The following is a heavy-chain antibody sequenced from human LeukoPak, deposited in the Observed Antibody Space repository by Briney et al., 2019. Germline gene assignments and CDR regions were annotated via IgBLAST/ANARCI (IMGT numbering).Heavy chain of an antibody. J-gene: IGHJ3*02. V-gene: IGHV3-21*04. D-gene: IGHD5-12*01. Sequence: GGSLRVSCAASGFTFSDYCMNWIRQAPGKGLEWVSSISSSTHYIYYADAVKGRFTISRGNSKNTLYLQMNSLRAADTAVYYCAKGQAIVATIGVFDIWGQGTMVTVSS. CDR2: ISSSTHYI. CDR1: GFTFSDYC. CDR3: AKGQAIVATIGVFDI.